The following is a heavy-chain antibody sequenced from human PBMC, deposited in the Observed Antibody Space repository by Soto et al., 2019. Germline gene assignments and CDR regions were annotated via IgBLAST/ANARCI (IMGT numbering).Heavy chain of an antibody. Sequence: LRLSCAASGFTFSSYAMSWVRQAPGKGLEWVSAISGSGGSTYYADSVKGRFTISRDNSKNTLYLQMNSLRAEDTAVYYCAKVPVVDTTYYYFDYWGQGTLVTVSS. CDR3: AKVPVVDTTYYYFDY. CDR1: GFTFSSYA. V-gene: IGHV3-23*01. CDR2: ISGSGGST. J-gene: IGHJ4*02. D-gene: IGHD5-18*01.